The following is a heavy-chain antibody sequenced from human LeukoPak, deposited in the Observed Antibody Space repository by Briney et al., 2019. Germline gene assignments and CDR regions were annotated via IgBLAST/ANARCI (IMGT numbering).Heavy chain of an antibody. CDR2: KYYSGSA. V-gene: IGHV4-31*03. Sequence: PSQTLSLTCSVSGVPVSEGRHYWTWIRQYPGKGLEWIGYKYYSGSAKYNPSLESRLTISIDTSKNQFSLQLSSVTAADTATYYCATPYCSSISCLDVFNMWGQGTRVTVSS. J-gene: IGHJ3*02. CDR3: ATPYCSSISCLDVFNM. D-gene: IGHD2-2*01. CDR1: GVPVSEGRHY.